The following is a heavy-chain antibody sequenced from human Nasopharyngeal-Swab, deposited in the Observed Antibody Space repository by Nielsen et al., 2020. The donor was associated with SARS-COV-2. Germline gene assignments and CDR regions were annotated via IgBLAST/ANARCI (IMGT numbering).Heavy chain of an antibody. CDR3: ARGPWAYYYDPGLDY. Sequence: SETLSLTCTVSGGSISSYYWSWIRQPPGKGLEWIGYIYYSGSTSYNPSLKSRVTISVDTSKNQFSLKLSSVTAADTAVYYCARGPWAYYYDPGLDYWGQGTLVTVSS. D-gene: IGHD3-22*01. CDR2: IYYSGST. J-gene: IGHJ4*02. V-gene: IGHV4-59*01. CDR1: GGSISSYY.